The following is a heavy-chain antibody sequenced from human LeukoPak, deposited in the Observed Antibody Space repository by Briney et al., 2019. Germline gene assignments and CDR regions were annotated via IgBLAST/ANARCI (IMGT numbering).Heavy chain of an antibody. D-gene: IGHD2-2*01. Sequence: GESLKISCKGSGYSFTSYWIGWVRQMPGKGLEWMGIIYPGDSDTRYSPSFQGQVTISADKSISTAYLQWSSLKASDTAMYYCARQIIYRYCSSTSCLDPPDYWGQGTLVTVSS. J-gene: IGHJ4*02. CDR3: ARQIIYRYCSSTSCLDPPDY. V-gene: IGHV5-51*01. CDR1: GYSFTSYW. CDR2: IYPGDSDT.